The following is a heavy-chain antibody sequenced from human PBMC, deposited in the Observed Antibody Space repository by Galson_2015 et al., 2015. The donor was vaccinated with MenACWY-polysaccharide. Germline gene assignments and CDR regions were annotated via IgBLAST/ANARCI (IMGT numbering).Heavy chain of an antibody. J-gene: IGHJ4*02. CDR3: ATWITAHFDF. V-gene: IGHV3-23*01. D-gene: IGHD2-2*03. CDR2: IDHKEGVRT. Sequence: SLRLSCAASGFIFYNYAMSWVRQAPGKGLEWVSTIDHKEGVRTHYADSVKGRFTISRDNSKNTVYLQIDSLRADDTAVYYCATWITAHFDFWGQGTSVTVSS. CDR1: GFIFYNYA.